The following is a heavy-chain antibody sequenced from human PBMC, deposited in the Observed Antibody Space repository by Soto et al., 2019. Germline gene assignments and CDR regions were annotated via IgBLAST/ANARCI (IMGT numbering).Heavy chain of an antibody. D-gene: IGHD2-15*01. CDR1: AGTFSSYS. CDR2: IVPILGIA. Sequence: QVQLVQSGAEVKKPGSSVKVSCKASAGTFSSYSISWVRQAPGQGLEWMGRIVPILGIADYAQKFQGRVTITADTSTRTAYMELNGLSSEDTAIYYCARTVVVDAIYYCYGMDAWGQGTTVTVSS. V-gene: IGHV1-69*02. J-gene: IGHJ6*02. CDR3: ARTVVVDAIYYCYGMDA.